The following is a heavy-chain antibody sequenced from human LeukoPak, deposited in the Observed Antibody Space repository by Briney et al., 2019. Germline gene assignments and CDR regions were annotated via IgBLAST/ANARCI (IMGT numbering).Heavy chain of an antibody. J-gene: IGHJ4*02. CDR2: IYSGGST. CDR1: GFTVSSNY. V-gene: IGHV3-66*01. Sequence: GGSLRLSCAASGFTVSSNYMSWVRQAPGKGLEWVSVIYSGGSTYYADSVKGRFTISRDNSKNTLYLQMNSLRAEDTAMYYCAKDIALYYYGSGRLDYWGQGTLVTVSS. D-gene: IGHD3-10*01. CDR3: AKDIALYYYGSGRLDY.